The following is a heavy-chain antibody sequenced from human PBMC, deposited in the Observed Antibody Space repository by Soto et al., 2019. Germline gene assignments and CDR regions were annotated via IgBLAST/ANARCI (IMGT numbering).Heavy chain of an antibody. D-gene: IGHD6-6*01. CDR2: ISYDGSNK. J-gene: IGHJ6*02. Sequence: ESGGGVVPPGRSLRLSCAASGFTFSSYGMHWVRQAPGKGLEWVAVISYDGSNKYYADSVKGRFTISRDNSKNTLYLQMNSLRAEDTAVYYCAKDVAALDYYYYYGMDVWGQGTTVTVSS. V-gene: IGHV3-30*18. CDR1: GFTFSSYG. CDR3: AKDVAALDYYYYYGMDV.